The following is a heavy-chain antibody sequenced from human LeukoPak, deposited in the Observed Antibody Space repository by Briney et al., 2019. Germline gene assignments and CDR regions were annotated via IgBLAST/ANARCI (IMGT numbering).Heavy chain of an antibody. CDR3: ARGPNKYDGGNSGSAWFDP. V-gene: IGHV1-8*01. CDR2: MNPNSGNT. Sequence: ASVKVSCKASGYTFTSYDINWVRHATGQGLEWMGWMNPNSGNTGYAQKFQGRVTMTRNTSISTAYLELSSLTSEDTAVYYCARGPNKYDGGNSGSAWFDPWGQGSLVTVSS. D-gene: IGHD4-23*01. J-gene: IGHJ5*02. CDR1: GYTFTSYD.